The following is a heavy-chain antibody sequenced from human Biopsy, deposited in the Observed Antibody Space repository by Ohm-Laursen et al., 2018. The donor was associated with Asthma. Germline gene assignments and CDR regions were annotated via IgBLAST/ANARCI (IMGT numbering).Heavy chain of an antibody. Sequence: SDTLSLTCDVYPGSFSGFYWTWIRQPPGKGLEWIGESTQGGGTTFNPSLKSRVTISIDSSKSQLSLKVRSVTAADTAVHYCARGPEWNGLDVWGQGTTVTVSS. V-gene: IGHV4-34*01. CDR1: PGSFSGFY. J-gene: IGHJ6*02. CDR3: ARGPEWNGLDV. D-gene: IGHD3-3*01. CDR2: STQGGGT.